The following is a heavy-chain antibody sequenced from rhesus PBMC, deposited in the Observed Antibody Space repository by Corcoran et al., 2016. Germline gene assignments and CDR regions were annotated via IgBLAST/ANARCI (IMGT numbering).Heavy chain of an antibody. Sequence: EVQLVETGGGLVQPGGSLKISCAASGFIFSYYGMSWVRQAPGKGLEWVSVINSGGGTTTYADSGKGRFTISRDNSKNTLSLQMNNLRPEDTAVYYCAKYYNIWAGYPYGLDSWGQGVVVTVSS. CDR2: INSGGGTT. D-gene: IGHD3-3*01. V-gene: IGHV3S5*01. CDR3: AKYYNIWAGYPYGLDS. J-gene: IGHJ6*01. CDR1: GFIFSYYG.